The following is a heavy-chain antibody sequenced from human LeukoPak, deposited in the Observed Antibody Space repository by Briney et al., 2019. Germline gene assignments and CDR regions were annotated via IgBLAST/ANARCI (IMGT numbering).Heavy chain of an antibody. V-gene: IGHV3-23*01. CDR2: ISGSGAST. CDR1: GFTLSTNA. CDR3: AKDVGKWESLHFFDY. J-gene: IGHJ4*02. D-gene: IGHD1-26*01. Sequence: PGGSLRLSCLTSGFTLSTNAMSWVRQAPGKGLEWISGISGSGASTYYADSVKGRFTISRDDSRNTLYLQMNSLRATTRPYNCAKDVGKWESLHFFDYWGQGTLVTVSS.